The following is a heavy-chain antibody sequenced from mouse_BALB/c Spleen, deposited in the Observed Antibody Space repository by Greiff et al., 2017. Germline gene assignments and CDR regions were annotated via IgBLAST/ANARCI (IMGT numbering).Heavy chain of an antibody. D-gene: IGHD1-1*02. Sequence: QVQLQQSGPGLVQPSQSLSITCTVSGFSLTSYGVHWVRQSPGKGLEWLGVIWSGGNTDCNEAFISRLSITKDNSKSQVFFEMNSLQTDDTAIYYCVRKDYFGGVDCWGQGTTLTVSS. CDR3: VRKDYFGGVDC. CDR2: IWSGGNT. V-gene: IGHV2-2*01. CDR1: GFSLTSYG. J-gene: IGHJ2*01.